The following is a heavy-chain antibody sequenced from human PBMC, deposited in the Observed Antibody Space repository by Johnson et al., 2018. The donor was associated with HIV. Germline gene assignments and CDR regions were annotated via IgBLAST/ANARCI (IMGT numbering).Heavy chain of an antibody. CDR2: IKQDGREK. D-gene: IGHD4-23*01. CDR3: AKARSLLDYGGFDAFDI. J-gene: IGHJ3*02. V-gene: IGHV3-7*02. Sequence: VQLVESGGGLVKPGGSLRLSCAASGFTFSRYWMSWVRQAQGKGLEWVANIKQDGREKQYVDSVKGRFTISRDNAKNSLYLQMNGLRAEDTAMYYCAKARSLLDYGGFDAFDIWGQGTMVTVSS. CDR1: GFTFSRYW.